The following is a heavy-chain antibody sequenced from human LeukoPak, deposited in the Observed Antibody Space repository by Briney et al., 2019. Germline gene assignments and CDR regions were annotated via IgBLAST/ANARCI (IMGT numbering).Heavy chain of an antibody. J-gene: IGHJ5*02. V-gene: IGHV4-39*07. D-gene: IGHD3-3*01. CDR2: INHSGST. CDR3: ARGGRSGDWFDP. Sequence: SETLSLTCTVSGGSISSGSYYWSWVRQPPGKGLEWIGEINHSGSTNYNPSLKSRVTISVDTSKNQFSLKLSSVTAADTAVYYCARGGRSGDWFDPWGQGTLVTVSS. CDR1: GGSISSGSYY.